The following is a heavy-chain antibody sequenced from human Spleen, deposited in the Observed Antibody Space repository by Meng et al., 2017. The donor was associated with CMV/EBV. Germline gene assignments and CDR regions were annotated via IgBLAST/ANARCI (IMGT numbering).Heavy chain of an antibody. Sequence: GESLKISCAASGFTFSSYAMSWVRQAPGKGLEWVSAISGSGGSTYYADSVKGRFTISRDNSKNTLYLEMNSLGSNDTAIYYCAKDKYQLPYYFDHWGQGTLVTVSS. D-gene: IGHD2-2*01. CDR3: AKDKYQLPYYFDH. CDR2: ISGSGGST. J-gene: IGHJ4*02. V-gene: IGHV3-23*01. CDR1: GFTFSSYA.